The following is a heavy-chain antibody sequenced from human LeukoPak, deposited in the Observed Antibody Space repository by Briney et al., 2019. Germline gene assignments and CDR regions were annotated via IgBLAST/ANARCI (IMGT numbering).Heavy chain of an antibody. Sequence: SETLSLTCAVYGGSFSGYYWSWIRQPPGKGLEWIGEINHSGSTNYNPSLKSRVTISVDTSKNQFSLKLSSVTAADTAGYYCARGDYSSPFDYWGQGTLVTVSS. J-gene: IGHJ4*02. D-gene: IGHD3-22*01. CDR3: ARGDYSSPFDY. CDR2: INHSGST. V-gene: IGHV4-34*01. CDR1: GGSFSGYY.